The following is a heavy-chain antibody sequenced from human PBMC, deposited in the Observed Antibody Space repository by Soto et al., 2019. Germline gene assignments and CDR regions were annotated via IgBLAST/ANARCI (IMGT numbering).Heavy chain of an antibody. CDR2: MNPNSGNT. Sequence: ASVTVSCKASVYTFTSYDINWVRQATGQGLEWMGWMNPNSGNTGYAQKFQGRVTMTRNTSISTAYMELSSLRSEDTAVYYCARGGDFAMGRFDYWGQGTLVTVSS. CDR3: ARGGDFAMGRFDY. CDR1: VYTFTSYD. J-gene: IGHJ4*02. D-gene: IGHD2-2*01. V-gene: IGHV1-8*01.